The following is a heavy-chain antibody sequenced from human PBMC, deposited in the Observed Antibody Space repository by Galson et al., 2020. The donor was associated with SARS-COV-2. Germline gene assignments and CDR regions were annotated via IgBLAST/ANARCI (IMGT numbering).Heavy chain of an antibody. Sequence: SETLSLTCTVSGGSISSSSYYWGWIRQPPGKGLERIGSIYYSGSTYYNPSLKSRVTISVDTSKNQFSLKLSSVTAADTAVYYCARLYGTIYYYYGMDVWGQGTTVTVSS. V-gene: IGHV4-39*01. J-gene: IGHJ6*02. D-gene: IGHD1-7*01. CDR2: IYYSGST. CDR3: ARLYGTIYYYYGMDV. CDR1: GGSISSSSYY.